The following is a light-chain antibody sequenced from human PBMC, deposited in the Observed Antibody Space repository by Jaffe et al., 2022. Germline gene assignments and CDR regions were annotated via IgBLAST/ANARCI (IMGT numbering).Light chain of an antibody. V-gene: IGKV3-11*01. CDR2: DAS. CDR3: QQRWHWLT. Sequence: EIVLTQSPATLSLSPGERATLSCRVSQSVSNYLAWYQQKPGQAPRLLIYDASNRATGIPARFSGSGSGTDFTLTISSLEPEDFAVYYCQQRWHWLTFGGGTKVEIK. J-gene: IGKJ4*01. CDR1: QSVSNY.